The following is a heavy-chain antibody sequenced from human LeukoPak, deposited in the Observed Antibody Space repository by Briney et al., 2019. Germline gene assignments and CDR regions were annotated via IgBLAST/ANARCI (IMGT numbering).Heavy chain of an antibody. D-gene: IGHD3-22*01. Sequence: ASVKVSCKASGYTFTSYGISWVRQAPGQGLAWMGWISAYNGNTNYAQKLQGRVTMTTDTSTSTAYMELRSLRSDDTAVYYCARGLYDSSGYYPGRQDYWGQGTLVTVSS. V-gene: IGHV1-18*01. J-gene: IGHJ4*02. CDR1: GYTFTSYG. CDR3: ARGLYDSSGYYPGRQDY. CDR2: ISAYNGNT.